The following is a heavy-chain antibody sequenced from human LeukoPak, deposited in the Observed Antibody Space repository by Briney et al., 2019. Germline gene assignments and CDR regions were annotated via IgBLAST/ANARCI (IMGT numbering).Heavy chain of an antibody. J-gene: IGHJ4*02. CDR2: IYYSGSI. Sequence: PSETLSLTCTVSGGSLINYYWSWFRQPPGKGLEWIGYIYYSGSISYNPSLESRVTISVDTTKNQFFLNLRSVTAADMALYYCARVPGRAPDYWGQGALVTVSS. V-gene: IGHV4-59*01. CDR1: GGSLINYY. CDR3: ARVPGRAPDY.